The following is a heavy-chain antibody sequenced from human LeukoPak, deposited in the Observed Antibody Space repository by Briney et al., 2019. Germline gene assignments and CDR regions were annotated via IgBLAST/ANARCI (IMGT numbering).Heavy chain of an antibody. D-gene: IGHD6-13*01. J-gene: IGHJ5*02. CDR2: ISAYNGNT. Sequence: ASVKASCKASGYTFTSYGISWVRQAPGQGLEWMGWISAYNGNTNYAQKLQGRVTMTTDTSTSTAYMELRSLRSDDTAVYYCARNEGGSSWSWFDPWGQGTLVTVSS. V-gene: IGHV1-18*01. CDR3: ARNEGGSSWSWFDP. CDR1: GYTFTSYG.